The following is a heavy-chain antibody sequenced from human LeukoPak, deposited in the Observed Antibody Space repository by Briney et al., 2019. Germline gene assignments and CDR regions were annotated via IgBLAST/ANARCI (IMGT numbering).Heavy chain of an antibody. Sequence: KPSETLSLTCTVSGGSISSGGYYWSWIRQHPGKGLEWIGYIYYSGSTYYNPSLKSRVTISVDTSKNQFSLKLSSVTAADTAVYYCATLGTNCSGGSCYFDAFDIWGQGTMVTVSS. J-gene: IGHJ3*02. D-gene: IGHD2-15*01. V-gene: IGHV4-31*03. CDR3: ATLGTNCSGGSCYFDAFDI. CDR2: IYYSGST. CDR1: GGSISSGGYY.